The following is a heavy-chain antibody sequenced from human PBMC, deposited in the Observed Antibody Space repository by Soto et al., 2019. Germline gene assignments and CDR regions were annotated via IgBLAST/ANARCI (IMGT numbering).Heavy chain of an antibody. J-gene: IGHJ4*02. D-gene: IGHD1-1*01. Sequence: GYGPTLVNPTQTLTLTCTFSGFSLSTSGVGVGWIRQPPGKALEWLALIYWDDDKRYSPSLKSRLTITKDTSKNQVVLTMTNMEPVETETYFCEHRNNWSEFDYCGQGTLVTVSS. CDR1: GFSLSTSGVG. V-gene: IGHV2-5*02. CDR3: EHRNNWSEFDY. CDR2: IYWDDDK.